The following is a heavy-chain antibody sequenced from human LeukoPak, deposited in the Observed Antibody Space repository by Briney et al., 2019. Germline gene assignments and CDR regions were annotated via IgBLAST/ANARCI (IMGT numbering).Heavy chain of an antibody. V-gene: IGHV1-2*02. D-gene: IGHD6-6*01. Sequence: ASVKVSCKASGYTFTGYYMHWVRQAPGQGLEWMGWINPNSGGTNYAQKFQGRVTMTRHTSISTAYMELSRLRSEDTAVYYCASDTKYSSSSVALGYWGQGTLVTVSS. CDR3: ASDTKYSSSSVALGY. CDR1: GYTFTGYY. J-gene: IGHJ4*02. CDR2: INPNSGGT.